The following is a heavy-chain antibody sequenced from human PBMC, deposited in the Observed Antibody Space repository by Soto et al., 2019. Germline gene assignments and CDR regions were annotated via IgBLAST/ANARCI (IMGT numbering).Heavy chain of an antibody. CDR3: VKNSGWFNT. CDR1: GFTLGTTD. V-gene: IGHV3-23*01. CDR2: IDGSGGIT. Sequence: GGSLRPSCAASGFTLGTTDMSWVRQAPGEGLEWVSTIDGSGGITYYADSVKGRFTISRDNSSNTVYLQMNSLRGDDTALYYCVKNSGWFNTWGQGALVTV. D-gene: IGHD3-10*01. J-gene: IGHJ5*02.